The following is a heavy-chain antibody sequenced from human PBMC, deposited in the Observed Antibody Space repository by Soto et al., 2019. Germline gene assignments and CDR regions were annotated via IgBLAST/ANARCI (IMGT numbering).Heavy chain of an antibody. CDR3: ARDRLIAVTGLLRN. D-gene: IGHD6-19*01. CDR1: GYTFTSYG. J-gene: IGHJ4*02. Sequence: ASVKVSCKASGYTFTSYGINWVRQAPGQGPEWMGWISAYDDKTIYSQKFQGRVTLTADTSTTTAYMELRGLGSDDTAVYYCARDRLIAVTGLLRNWGQGTLVTVSS. V-gene: IGHV1-18*01. CDR2: ISAYDDKT.